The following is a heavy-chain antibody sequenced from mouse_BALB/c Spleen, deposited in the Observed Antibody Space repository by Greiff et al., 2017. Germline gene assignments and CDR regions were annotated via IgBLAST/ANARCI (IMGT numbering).Heavy chain of an antibody. CDR1: GFSLTSYG. J-gene: IGHJ1*01. Sequence: QVQLQQSGPGLVQPSQCLSITCTVSGFSLTSYGVHWVRQSPGKGLEWLGVIWSGGSTDYNAAFISRLSISKDNSKSQVFFKMNSLQANDTAIYYCARVLLRAGDVWGAGTTVTVSS. CDR2: IWSGGST. V-gene: IGHV2-2*02. D-gene: IGHD1-1*01. CDR3: ARVLLRAGDV.